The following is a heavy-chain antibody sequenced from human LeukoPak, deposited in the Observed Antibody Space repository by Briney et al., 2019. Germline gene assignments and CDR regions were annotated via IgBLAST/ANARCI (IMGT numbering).Heavy chain of an antibody. Sequence: GGSLRLSCAASGFVFDYYAMNWVRQAPGKRLEWISYISGGGDNIQYADSVKGRFTISRDNAENSLYLQMNSLRAEDTAVYYCAELGITMIGGVWGKGTTVTISS. J-gene: IGHJ6*04. CDR3: AELGITMIGGV. V-gene: IGHV3-48*01. CDR1: GFVFDYYA. D-gene: IGHD3-10*02. CDR2: ISGGGDNI.